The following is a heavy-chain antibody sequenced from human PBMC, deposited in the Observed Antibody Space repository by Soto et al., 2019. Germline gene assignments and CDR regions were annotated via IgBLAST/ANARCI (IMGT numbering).Heavy chain of an antibody. CDR2: IYSGGNT. Sequence: GGSLRLSCAASGFTVSSNYMTWVRQAPGKGLEWVSVIYSGGNTYYADSVKGRFTISRDNSKNTLYLQMNNLRAEDTAVYYCARDRNGFDYWGQGTLVTVSS. J-gene: IGHJ4*02. V-gene: IGHV3-66*01. CDR3: ARDRNGFDY. CDR1: GFTVSSNY. D-gene: IGHD2-8*01.